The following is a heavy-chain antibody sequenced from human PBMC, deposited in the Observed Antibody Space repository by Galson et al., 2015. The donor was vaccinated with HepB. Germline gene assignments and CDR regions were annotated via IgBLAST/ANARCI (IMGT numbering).Heavy chain of an antibody. V-gene: IGHV3-30*03. CDR3: AREAHLIPMAVLAD. CDR2: ISHDGSDT. J-gene: IGHJ4*02. CDR1: GFAFLNFG. Sequence: SLRLSCAASGFAFLNFGMHWVRQAPGKGLEWVAGISHDGSDTQYGDSVKGRFTISRDNSRDTLYLQMNSLRLEDTATYYCAREAHLIPMAVLADWGQGTLVSVSS. D-gene: IGHD6-19*01.